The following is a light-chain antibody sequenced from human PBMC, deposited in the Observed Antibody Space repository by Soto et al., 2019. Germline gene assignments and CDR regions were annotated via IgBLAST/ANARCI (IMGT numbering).Light chain of an antibody. J-gene: IGLJ1*01. CDR3: CSYVGSTTYV. V-gene: IGLV2-23*01. CDR2: EGS. CDR1: SGDVGTYNL. Sequence: QSVLTQPASVSGSPGQSITISCSGTSGDVGTYNLVSWYQHHPGKAPKLMIYEGSKRPSGVSNRFSGSTSGNTASLAISGLQAEDEADYYCCSYVGSTTYVFGTGTKVTVL.